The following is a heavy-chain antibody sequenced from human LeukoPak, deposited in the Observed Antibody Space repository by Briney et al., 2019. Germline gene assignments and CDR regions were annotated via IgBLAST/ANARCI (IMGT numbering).Heavy chain of an antibody. D-gene: IGHD6-6*01. CDR2: INHSGST. J-gene: IGHJ6*03. V-gene: IGHV4-34*01. CDR3: ARGPEQLVGYYYYYYYYMDV. CDR1: GGSFSGYY. Sequence: SETLSLTCAVYGGSFSGYYWSWIRQPPGKGLEWIGEINHSGSTNYNPSLKSQVTISVDTSKNQFSLKLSSVTAADTAVYYCARGPEQLVGYYYYYYYYMDVWGKGTTVTVSS.